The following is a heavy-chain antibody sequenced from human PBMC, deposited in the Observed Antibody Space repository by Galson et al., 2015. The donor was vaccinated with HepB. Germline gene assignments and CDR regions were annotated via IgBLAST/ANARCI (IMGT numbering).Heavy chain of an antibody. J-gene: IGHJ5*02. CDR3: ARDIGVAPNWFDP. CDR2: INPSGGST. Sequence: SVKVSCKASGYIFTSYYMHWVRQAPGQGLEWMGIINPSGGSTSYAQKFQGRVTMTRDTSTSTVYMELSSLRSEDTAVYYCARDIGVAPNWFDPWGQGTLVTVSS. CDR1: GYIFTSYY. V-gene: IGHV1-46*01. D-gene: IGHD2-15*01.